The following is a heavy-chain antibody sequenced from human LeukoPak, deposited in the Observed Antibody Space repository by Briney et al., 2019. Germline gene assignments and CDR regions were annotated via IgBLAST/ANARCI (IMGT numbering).Heavy chain of an antibody. J-gene: IGHJ4*02. CDR3: AVSGYDILTGYFDY. CDR1: GYTFTSYD. V-gene: IGHV1-8*01. Sequence: GASVKVSCKASGYTFTSYDINWVRQATGQGLEWMGWMNPNSGNTGYAQKFQGRVTMTRNTSISTAYMELSSLRSEDTAVYYCAVSGYDILTGYFDYWGQGTLVTVSS. CDR2: MNPNSGNT. D-gene: IGHD3-9*01.